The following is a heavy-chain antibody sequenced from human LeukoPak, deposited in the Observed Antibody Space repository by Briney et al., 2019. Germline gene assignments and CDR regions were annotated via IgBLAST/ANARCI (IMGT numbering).Heavy chain of an antibody. J-gene: IGHJ3*02. CDR3: ARTSSGSYDDAFDI. D-gene: IGHD1-26*01. Sequence: SETLSLTCTVSGGPISSGSYYWSWIRQPAGKGLEWIGRIYTSGSTYYNPSLKSRVTISVDTSKNQFSLKLSSVTAADTAVYYCARTSSGSYDDAFDIWGQGTMVTVSS. V-gene: IGHV4-61*02. CDR1: GGPISSGSYY. CDR2: IYTSGST.